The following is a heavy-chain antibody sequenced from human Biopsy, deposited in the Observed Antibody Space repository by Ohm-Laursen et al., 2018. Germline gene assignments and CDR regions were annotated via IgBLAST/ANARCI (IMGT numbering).Heavy chain of an antibody. Sequence: ASVKVSCKASGYDFLDFHIHWVRQASGQGLEWVGWMTPKTGKTGYTQKLQDRLTMTRDTSTSTAYMELSSLRSEDTAIYYCARGGYDYDYWGQGTLVTVSS. CDR2: MTPKTGKT. D-gene: IGHD5-12*01. CDR1: GYDFLDFH. CDR3: ARGGYDYDY. V-gene: IGHV1-8*02. J-gene: IGHJ4*02.